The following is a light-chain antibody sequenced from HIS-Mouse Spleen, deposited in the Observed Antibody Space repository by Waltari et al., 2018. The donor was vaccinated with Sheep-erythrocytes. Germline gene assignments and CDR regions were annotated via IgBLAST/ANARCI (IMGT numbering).Light chain of an antibody. CDR1: SGINVATYR. CDR3: MIWHSSAWV. J-gene: IGLJ3*02. V-gene: IGLV5-45*03. CDR2: YKSDSDK. Sequence: QAVLTQPSSLSASPGASASPTCTLRSGINVATYRIYWYPQKPGSPPQYLLRYKSDSDKQQGSGVPSRFSGSKDASANAGILLISGLQSEDEADYYCMIWHSSAWVFGGGTKLTVL.